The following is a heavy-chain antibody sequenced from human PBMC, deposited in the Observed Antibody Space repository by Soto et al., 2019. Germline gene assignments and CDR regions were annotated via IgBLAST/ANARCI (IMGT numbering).Heavy chain of an antibody. CDR1: GGFFSVYF. CDR3: ARGGVAATAWFDP. V-gene: IGHV4-34*01. Sequence: PSETLSQTSALSGGFFSVYFWRWRRQAPGHQLDGIGEINPSGSTNYNPSLKSRVTISVDTSKNQFSLKLSSVTAPDTAVYYCARGGVAATAWFDPWGQGTLVTVSS. CDR2: INPSGST. D-gene: IGHD1-26*01. J-gene: IGHJ5*02.